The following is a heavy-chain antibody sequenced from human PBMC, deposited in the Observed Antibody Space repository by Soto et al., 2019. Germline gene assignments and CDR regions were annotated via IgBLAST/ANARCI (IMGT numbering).Heavy chain of an antibody. CDR2: ISYDGSNK. CDR1: GFTFSSYA. J-gene: IGHJ4*02. CDR3: ARDRGSDTAMVPLDY. V-gene: IGHV3-30-3*01. D-gene: IGHD5-18*01. Sequence: QVQLVASGGGVVQPGRSLRLSCAASGFTFSSYAMHWVRQAPGKGLEWVAVISYDGSNKYYADSVKGRFTISRDNSKNTLYLQMNSLRAEDTAVYYCARDRGSDTAMVPLDYWGQGTLVTVSS.